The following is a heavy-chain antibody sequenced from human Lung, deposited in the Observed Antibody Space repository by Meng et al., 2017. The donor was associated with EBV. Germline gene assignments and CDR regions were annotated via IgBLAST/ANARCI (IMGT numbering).Heavy chain of an antibody. D-gene: IGHD6-19*01. Sequence: QVQLTEPGPGLVKPSGTLSLTCGVSGASVSSDNWWTWVRQSPGKGLEWIGEIFHSGSTAYNPSLKSRVTISLDKSNNQFSLKLNSVTAADTAVYYCARIGVAASWDYWGQGTLVTVSS. CDR3: ARIGVAASWDY. J-gene: IGHJ4*02. V-gene: IGHV4-4*02. CDR1: GASVSSDNW. CDR2: IFHSGST.